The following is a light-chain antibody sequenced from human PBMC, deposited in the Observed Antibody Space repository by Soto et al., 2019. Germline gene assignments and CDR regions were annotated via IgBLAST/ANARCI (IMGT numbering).Light chain of an antibody. J-gene: IGLJ2*01. CDR3: QTWGSGVQV. CDR1: SGHSSYA. CDR2: LNSDGSH. V-gene: IGLV4-69*01. Sequence: QPVLTQSPSASASLGASVKLTCTLSSGHSSYAIAWHQQQPEKGPRWLMKLNSDGSHSKGDGIPDRFSGSSSGAERYLTISSLQSEDEADYYCQTWGSGVQVFGGGTKLTVL.